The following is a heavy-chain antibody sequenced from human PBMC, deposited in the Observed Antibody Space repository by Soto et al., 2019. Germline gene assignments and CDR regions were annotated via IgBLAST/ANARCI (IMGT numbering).Heavy chain of an antibody. D-gene: IGHD6-6*01. CDR2: IYYSGST. J-gene: IGHJ5*02. CDR1: GGSISSGDYY. CDR3: ARGAGSSSVLFDP. V-gene: IGHV4-30-4*01. Sequence: PSETLSLTCTVSGGSISSGDYYWSWIRQPPGKGLEWIGYIYYSGSTYYNPSLKSRVTISVDTSKNQFSLKLSSVTAADTAVYYCARGAGSSSVLFDPWGQGTLVTVSS.